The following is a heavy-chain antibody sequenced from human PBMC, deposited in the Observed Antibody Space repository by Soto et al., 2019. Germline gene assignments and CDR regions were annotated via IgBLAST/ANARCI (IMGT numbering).Heavy chain of an antibody. V-gene: IGHV1-3*01. CDR1: GYTFTSYA. Sequence: GASVKVSCKASGYTFTSYAMHWVRQAPGQRLEWMGWINAGNGNTKYSQKFQGRVTITRDTSASTAYMELSSVTAADTAVYYCARIRVDIEYWGQGTQVTVSS. CDR3: ARIRVDIEY. D-gene: IGHD3-9*01. CDR2: INAGNGNT. J-gene: IGHJ4*02.